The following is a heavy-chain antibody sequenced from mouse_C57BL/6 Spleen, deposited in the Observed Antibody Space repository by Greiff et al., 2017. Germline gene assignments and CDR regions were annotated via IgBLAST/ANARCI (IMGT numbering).Heavy chain of an antibody. D-gene: IGHD2-4*01. CDR3: TRDASYDYDEDAMDY. Sequence: EVKLMESGEGLVKPGGSLKLSCAASGFTFSSYAMSWVRQTPEKRLEWVAYISSGGDYIYYADTVKGRFTISRDNARNTLYLQMSSLKSEDTAMYYSTRDASYDYDEDAMDYWGQGTSVTVSA. V-gene: IGHV5-9-1*02. CDR2: ISSGGDYI. J-gene: IGHJ4*01. CDR1: GFTFSSYA.